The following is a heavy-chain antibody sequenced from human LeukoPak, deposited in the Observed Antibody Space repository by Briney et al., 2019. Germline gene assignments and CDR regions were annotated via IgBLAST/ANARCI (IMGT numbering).Heavy chain of an antibody. Sequence: SETLSLTCAVYGGSFSGYYWSWIRQPPGKGLEWIGEINHSGSTNYNPSLKSRVIISVDTSKNQFSLKLSSVTAADTAVYYCAREGMRGMDVWGQGTTVTVSS. CDR1: GGSFSGYY. CDR3: AREGMRGMDV. CDR2: INHSGST. J-gene: IGHJ6*02. D-gene: IGHD2-8*01. V-gene: IGHV4-34*01.